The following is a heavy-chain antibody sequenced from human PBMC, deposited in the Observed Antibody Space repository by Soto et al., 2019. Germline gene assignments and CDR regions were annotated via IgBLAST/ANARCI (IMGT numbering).Heavy chain of an antibody. Sequence: EVQLVESGGGLVQPGRSLRLSCAASGFTFDDYAMHWVRQVPGKGLEWVSGINWNSGSIGYGDSVKGRFAISRDNAKNSLHLQMNSLSAEVTAFYYCVKDESINWYSGHFRHWGQGTLVTVSS. CDR2: INWNSGSI. CDR3: VKDESINWYSGHFRH. V-gene: IGHV3-9*01. D-gene: IGHD6-13*01. J-gene: IGHJ1*01. CDR1: GFTFDDYA.